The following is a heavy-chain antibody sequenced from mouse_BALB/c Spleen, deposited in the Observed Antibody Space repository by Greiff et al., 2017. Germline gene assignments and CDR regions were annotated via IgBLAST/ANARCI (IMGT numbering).Heavy chain of an antibody. Sequence: QVQLQQSGPELVKPGASVRISCKASGYTFTSYYIHWVKQRPGQGLEWIGWIYPGNVNTKYNEKFKGKATLTADKSSSTAYMQLSSLTSEDSAVYFCARERDYYGFDYWGQGTTLTVSS. D-gene: IGHD1-1*01. CDR3: ARERDYYGFDY. J-gene: IGHJ2*01. V-gene: IGHV1S56*01. CDR2: IYPGNVNT. CDR1: GYTFTSYY.